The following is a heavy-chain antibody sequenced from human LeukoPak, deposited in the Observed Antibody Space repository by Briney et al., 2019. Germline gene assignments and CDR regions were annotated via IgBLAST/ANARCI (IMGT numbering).Heavy chain of an antibody. CDR1: GRSNSSGGYC. CDR3: AREAEGGYSGYDQPAAHNRAFGY. V-gene: IGHV4-31*03. D-gene: IGHD5-12*01. Sequence: SQTLSITCTVSGRSNSSGGYCWRWIRQHPGKGLEWIGCIYYSGSTYYNPSLKSRVTISVDTSKNQFSLKLSSVTAADTAVYYCAREAEGGYSGYDQPAAHNRAFGYWGQGTLVTVSS. CDR2: IYYSGST. J-gene: IGHJ4*02.